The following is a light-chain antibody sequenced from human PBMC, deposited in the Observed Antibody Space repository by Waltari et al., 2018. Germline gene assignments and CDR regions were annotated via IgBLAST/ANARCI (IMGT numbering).Light chain of an antibody. V-gene: IGLV3-10*01. CDR3: YSGDDSGNQEV. CDR1: ALPNNN. J-gene: IGLJ2*01. CDR2: EDT. Sequence: SYELTQPPSVSVSPGQTARITCPGDALPNNNVYWYQQKPGQAPVLVIYEDTERPSGIPERFSGSSSGTMATLTISGAQVEDEADYYCYSGDDSGNQEVFGGGTKLTVL.